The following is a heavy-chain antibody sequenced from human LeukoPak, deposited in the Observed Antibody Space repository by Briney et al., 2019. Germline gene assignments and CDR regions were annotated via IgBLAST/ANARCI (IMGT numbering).Heavy chain of an antibody. CDR3: ARDGRITMVRGVTDGMDV. D-gene: IGHD3-10*01. Sequence: SETLSLNYTVSGGSISSYYWSWIRQPAGKGLEWIGRIYTSESTNYNPSLKSRVTMSVDTSKNQFSLKLSSVTAADTAVYYCARDGRITMVRGVTDGMDVWGQGTTVTVSS. J-gene: IGHJ6*02. CDR1: GGSISSYY. CDR2: IYTSEST. V-gene: IGHV4-4*07.